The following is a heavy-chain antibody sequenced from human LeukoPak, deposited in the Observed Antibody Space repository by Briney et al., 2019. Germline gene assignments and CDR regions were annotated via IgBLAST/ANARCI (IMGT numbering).Heavy chain of an antibody. V-gene: IGHV3-21*01. CDR2: ISSSSSYI. D-gene: IGHD1-26*01. Sequence: PGGSLRLSCAASGFTFSSYTMNWVSQAPGKGLDWVSSISSSSSYIYYADSVKGRFTISRDNAKNSLYLQMNSLRVEDMAVYYCARDKAARWELLNYVSDAFDIWGQGTMVTVSS. J-gene: IGHJ3*02. CDR3: ARDKAARWELLNYVSDAFDI. CDR1: GFTFSSYT.